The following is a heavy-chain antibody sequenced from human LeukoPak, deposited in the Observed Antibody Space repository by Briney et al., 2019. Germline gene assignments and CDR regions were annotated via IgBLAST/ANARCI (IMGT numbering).Heavy chain of an antibody. J-gene: IGHJ4*02. CDR3: VRGSDHS. CDR2: INQDGNGK. D-gene: IGHD6-25*01. V-gene: IGHV3-7*01. Sequence: TGGSLRLSCAASGFTFSESWMTWVHQPPGEGLECVATINQDGNGKYHVDSVKGRFTISRDNAKNSLYLQMTSLRAEDTAVYYCVRGSDHSWGQGTLVTVSS. CDR1: GFTFSESW.